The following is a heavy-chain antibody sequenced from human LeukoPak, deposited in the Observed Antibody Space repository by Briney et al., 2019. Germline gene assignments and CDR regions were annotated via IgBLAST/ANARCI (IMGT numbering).Heavy chain of an antibody. CDR3: ARGRGRGVLITTSRRSFWFDS. CDR1: GGSFSSYY. J-gene: IGHJ5*01. D-gene: IGHD3-22*01. CDR2: INHSGST. V-gene: IGHV4-34*01. Sequence: SETLSLTCAVYGGSFSSYYWSWIRQPPGKGLEWIGEINHSGSTTYKPSLKSRVTISVDTSKTQFSLKLSSVTAADTAVYYCARGRGRGVLITTSRRSFWFDSWGQGTLVTVSS.